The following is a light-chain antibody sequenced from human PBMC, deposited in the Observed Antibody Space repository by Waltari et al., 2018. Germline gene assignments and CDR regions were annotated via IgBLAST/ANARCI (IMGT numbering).Light chain of an antibody. V-gene: IGLV2-23*01. CDR3: FSDTGSSTSYG. CDR2: EAT. CDR1: STDLASYNL. Sequence: QSALSQPASVSGSPGQSLTITCTGASTDLASYNLVAWYQHHPNRAPKLTIYEATKRPSGISHGFSGAQSGATACRRISGLQADGQADYYGFSDTGSSTSYGCGGGTKGTVL. J-gene: IGLJ1*01.